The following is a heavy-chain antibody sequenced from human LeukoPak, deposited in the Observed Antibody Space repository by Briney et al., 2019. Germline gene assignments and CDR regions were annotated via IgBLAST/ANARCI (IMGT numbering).Heavy chain of an antibody. D-gene: IGHD3-22*01. CDR2: INHSGST. J-gene: IGHJ4*02. V-gene: IGHV4-34*01. CDR3: ARHRAYYYDSSGYVY. Sequence: SETLSLTCAVYGGSFSGYYWSWIRQPPGKGLEWIGEINHSGSTNYNPSLKSRVTISVDTSKNQFSLKLSSVTAADTAVYYCARHRAYYYDSSGYVYWGQGTLVTVSS. CDR1: GGSFSGYY.